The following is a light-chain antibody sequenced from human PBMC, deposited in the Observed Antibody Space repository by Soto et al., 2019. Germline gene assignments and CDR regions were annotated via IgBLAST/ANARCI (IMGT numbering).Light chain of an antibody. Sequence: IVLTQSPGTLSLSPWERATLSCRATESVVSNYLAWYQLKPGQAPRLLIYDASSRATGIPARFSGSGSGTDFTLTISRLEPEDVAVYYCQQYGSIPWTFGQGTKVDIK. CDR3: QQYGSIPWT. J-gene: IGKJ1*01. CDR1: ESVVSNY. V-gene: IGKV3-20*01. CDR2: DAS.